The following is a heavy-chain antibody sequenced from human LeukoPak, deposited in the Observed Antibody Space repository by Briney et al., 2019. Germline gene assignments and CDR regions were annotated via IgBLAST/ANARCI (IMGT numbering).Heavy chain of an antibody. CDR1: GFTVSGNY. CDR2: IYPNGYT. V-gene: IGHV3-53*01. CDR3: ARDNSPSDGYILFDD. D-gene: IGHD5-24*01. J-gene: IGHJ5*02. Sequence: PGGSLRLSCAASGFTVSGNYMNWVRQAPGKGLEWVSIIYPNGYTYYADSVKGRFTISRDNSKNTLCLQMNSLRAEDTALYFCARDNSPSDGYILFDDWGQGTLVTVSS.